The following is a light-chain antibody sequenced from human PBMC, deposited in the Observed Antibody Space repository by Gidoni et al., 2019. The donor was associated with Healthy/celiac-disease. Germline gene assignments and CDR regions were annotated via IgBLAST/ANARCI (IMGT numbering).Light chain of an antibody. Sequence: EIVLTQSPATLSLSPGERATLACRDSQSVSSYLAWYQQKPGQAPRLLIYDASNRATGIPARFSCSGSGTDFTLTISSLEPEDFAVYYSQQRSNWPPGVMYTFGQGTKLEIK. V-gene: IGKV3-11*01. CDR3: QQRSNWPPGVMYT. CDR1: QSVSSY. J-gene: IGKJ2*01. CDR2: DAS.